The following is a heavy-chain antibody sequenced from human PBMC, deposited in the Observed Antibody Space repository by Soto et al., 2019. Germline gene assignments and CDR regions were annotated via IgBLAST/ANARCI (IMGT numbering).Heavy chain of an antibody. D-gene: IGHD6-19*01. CDR2: IYYSGST. Sequence: QVQLQESGPGLVKPSQTLSLTCTVSGGSISSGGYYWSWIRQHPGKGLEWIGYIYYSGSTYYNPSLKSRVTIAVDTSKNQFSLKLSSVTAADTAVYYCARERYSSGWYGLDYWGQGTLVTVSS. J-gene: IGHJ4*02. CDR1: GGSISSGGYY. CDR3: ARERYSSGWYGLDY. V-gene: IGHV4-31*03.